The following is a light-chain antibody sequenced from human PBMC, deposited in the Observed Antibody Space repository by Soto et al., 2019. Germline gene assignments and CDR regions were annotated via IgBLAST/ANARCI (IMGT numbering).Light chain of an antibody. J-gene: IGKJ1*01. V-gene: IGKV3-20*01. CDR3: QQYGSSPSVT. CDR2: GAS. Sequence: EIVLTQSPGTLSLSPGERATLSCRASQSVSSSYLAWYQQKPGQAPRLLIYGASSRATGIPDRFSGSGSGTDFTLTISRLEPDDFAVYYCQQYGSSPSVTFGQGTKVDIK. CDR1: QSVSSSY.